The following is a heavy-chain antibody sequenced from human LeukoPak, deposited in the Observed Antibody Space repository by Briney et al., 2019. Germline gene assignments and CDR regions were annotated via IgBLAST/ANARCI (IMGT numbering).Heavy chain of an antibody. Sequence: RGSLRLSCAASGFTFSSYAMSWVRQAPGKGLEWVSAISGSGGSTYYADSVKGRFTISRDNSKNTLYLQMNSLRAEDTAVYYCAKDEDYYYGSGNFDYWGQGTLVTVSS. CDR3: AKDEDYYYGSGNFDY. V-gene: IGHV3-23*01. CDR1: GFTFSSYA. CDR2: ISGSGGST. D-gene: IGHD3-10*01. J-gene: IGHJ4*02.